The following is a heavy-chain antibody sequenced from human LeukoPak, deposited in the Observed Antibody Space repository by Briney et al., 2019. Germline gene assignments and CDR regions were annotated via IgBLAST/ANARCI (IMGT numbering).Heavy chain of an antibody. CDR3: VKETAFYDH. CDR1: GFTFSSYA. J-gene: IGHJ4*02. CDR2: ISSDGVST. V-gene: IGHV3-64D*06. Sequence: GGSLRLSCAASGFTFSSYAMSWVRQAPGKGLEYVSAISSDGVSTYYGASVKGRFTISRDNSKNTLYLQMSSLRDEDTALYYCVKETAFYDHWGQGTLVTVSS. D-gene: IGHD2/OR15-2a*01.